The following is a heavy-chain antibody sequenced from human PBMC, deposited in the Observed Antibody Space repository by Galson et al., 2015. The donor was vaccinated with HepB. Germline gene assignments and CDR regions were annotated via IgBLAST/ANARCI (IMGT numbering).Heavy chain of an antibody. CDR1: GGSFSGYY. D-gene: IGHD5-24*01. V-gene: IGHV4-34*01. Sequence: ETLSLTCAVYGGSFSGYYWSWIRQPPGKGLEWIGEINHSGSTNYNPSLKSRVTISVDTSKNQFSLKLSSVTAADTAVYYCARPRDGYNREFDYWGQGTLVTVSS. J-gene: IGHJ4*02. CDR3: ARPRDGYNREFDY. CDR2: INHSGST.